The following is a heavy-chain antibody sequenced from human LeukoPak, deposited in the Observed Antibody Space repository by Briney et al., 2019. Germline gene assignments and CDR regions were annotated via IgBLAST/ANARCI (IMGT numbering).Heavy chain of an antibody. CDR2: ISAYNGNT. CDR3: ARTSMADYCSGGSCYPDY. V-gene: IGHV1-18*01. D-gene: IGHD2-15*01. J-gene: IGHJ4*02. Sequence: ASVKVSCKASGYTFTSYGISGVRQAPGQGLEWMGWISAYNGNTNYAQKLQGRVTMTTDTSTSTAYMELRSLRSDDTAVYYCARTSMADYCSGGSCYPDYWGQGTLVTVSS. CDR1: GYTFTSYG.